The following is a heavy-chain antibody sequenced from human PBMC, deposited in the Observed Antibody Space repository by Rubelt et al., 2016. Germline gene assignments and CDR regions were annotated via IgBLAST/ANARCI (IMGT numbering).Heavy chain of an antibody. Sequence: QVQLVESGGGVVQPGRSLRLSCAASGFTFSDYVMHWVRQAPGKGLEWVAVIWNDGHNKYYADSVKGRFTISRDNSKNTLYRQMDSLRAEDTAVYYCARGYGSIMIGPEWWGQGTLVTVSS. V-gene: IGHV3-33*01. CDR3: ARGYGSIMIGPEW. CDR1: GFTFSDYV. CDR2: IWNDGHNK. D-gene: IGHD3-16*01. J-gene: IGHJ4*02.